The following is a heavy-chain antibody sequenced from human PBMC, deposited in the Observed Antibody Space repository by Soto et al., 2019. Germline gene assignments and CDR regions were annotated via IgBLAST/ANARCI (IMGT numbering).Heavy chain of an antibody. CDR1: GFSFSNAW. D-gene: IGHD6-19*01. CDR3: TTAPVAGPGPWYFDL. Sequence: PGGSLRLSCAASGFSFSNAWMSWDRQAPGKGLEWVVRIKHKSDGVTADYAAPVKGRFTISRDDSKNTMYLQMNSLKTDDTAVYYCTTAPVAGPGPWYFDLWGRGTLVTVSS. CDR2: IKHKSDGVTA. J-gene: IGHJ2*01. V-gene: IGHV3-15*01.